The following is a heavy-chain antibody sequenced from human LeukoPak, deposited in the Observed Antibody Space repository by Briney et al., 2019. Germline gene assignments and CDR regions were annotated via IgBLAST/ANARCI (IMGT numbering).Heavy chain of an antibody. CDR1: GGSFSGYY. Sequence: SETLSLTCAVYGGSFSGYYWSWIRQPPGKGLEWIGEINHSGSTNYNPSLKSRVTISVDTSKNQFSLKLSPVTAADAAVYYCARVAGRWLQLERGLFDYWGQGTLVTVSS. CDR2: INHSGST. D-gene: IGHD5-24*01. J-gene: IGHJ4*02. CDR3: ARVAGRWLQLERGLFDY. V-gene: IGHV4-34*01.